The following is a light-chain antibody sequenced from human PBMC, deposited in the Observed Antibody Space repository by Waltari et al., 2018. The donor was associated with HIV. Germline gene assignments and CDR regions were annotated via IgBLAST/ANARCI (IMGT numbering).Light chain of an antibody. CDR1: SSNIGSNF. J-gene: IGLJ3*02. Sequence: QSVLTQPPSASGAPGQRVTISCSGSSSNIGSNFVYWYQQPPGTAPKLVIYRNDQRPSGVPNRFSGSKSGTSASLAISGLRSEDEADYYCAAWDDSLSGVVFGGGTNLTVL. CDR2: RND. V-gene: IGLV1-47*01. CDR3: AAWDDSLSGVV.